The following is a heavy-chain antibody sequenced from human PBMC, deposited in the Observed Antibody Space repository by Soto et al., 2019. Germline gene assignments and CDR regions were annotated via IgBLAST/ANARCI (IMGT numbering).Heavy chain of an antibody. Sequence: PGGSLRLSCAAPGFTISSYAMSWVRQATGKGLEWVSAISGSGGSTYYADSVKGRFTISRDNSKNTLYLQMNSLRAEDTAVYYCANEGRITIFGVVSYYYYYMDVWGKGTTVTVSS. CDR2: ISGSGGST. CDR1: GFTISSYA. D-gene: IGHD3-3*01. V-gene: IGHV3-23*01. J-gene: IGHJ6*03. CDR3: ANEGRITIFGVVSYYYYYMDV.